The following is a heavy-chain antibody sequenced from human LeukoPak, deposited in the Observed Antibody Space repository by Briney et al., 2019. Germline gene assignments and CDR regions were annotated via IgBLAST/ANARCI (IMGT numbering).Heavy chain of an antibody. Sequence: GGSLRLSCAASGFTFSSYSMNWVRQAPGKGLEWVSSISSSSSYIYYADSVKGRFTISRDNAKNSLYLQMNSLRAEDTAVYYCARSGIAARPGIGYWGQGTLVTVSS. CDR2: ISSSSSYI. CDR3: ARSGIAARPGIGY. D-gene: IGHD6-6*01. J-gene: IGHJ4*02. V-gene: IGHV3-21*01. CDR1: GFTFSSYS.